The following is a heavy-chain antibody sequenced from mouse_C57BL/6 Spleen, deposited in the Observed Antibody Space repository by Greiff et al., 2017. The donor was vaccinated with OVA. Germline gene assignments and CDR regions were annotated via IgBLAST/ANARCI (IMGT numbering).Heavy chain of an antibody. V-gene: IGHV10-1*01. J-gene: IGHJ4*01. D-gene: IGHD1-1*01. CDR1: GFSFNTYA. Sequence: DVHLVESGGGLVQPKGSLKLSCAASGFSFNTYAMTWVRQAPGKGLEWVARIRSKSNNYATYYADSVKDRFTISRDDSESMLYLQMNNLKTEDTAMYDCARGSGSRGVYAMDYWGQGTSVTVSS. CDR2: IRSKSNNYAT. CDR3: ARGSGSRGVYAMDY.